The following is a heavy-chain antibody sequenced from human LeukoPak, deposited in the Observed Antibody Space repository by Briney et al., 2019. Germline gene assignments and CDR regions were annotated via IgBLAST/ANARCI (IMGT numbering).Heavy chain of an antibody. CDR1: GFTFSDYY. CDR2: ISSSGSTI. CDR3: ASGQQLVQPSFDY. Sequence: GGSLRLSCAASGFTFSDYYMSWIRQAPGKGLEWVSYISSSGSTIYYADSVKGRFTISRDNAKNSLYLQMNSLRAEDTAVYYCASGQQLVQPSFDYWGQGTLVTVSS. D-gene: IGHD6-13*01. J-gene: IGHJ4*02. V-gene: IGHV3-11*01.